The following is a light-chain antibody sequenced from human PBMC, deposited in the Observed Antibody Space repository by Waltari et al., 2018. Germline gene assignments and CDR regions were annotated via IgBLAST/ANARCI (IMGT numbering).Light chain of an antibody. V-gene: IGLV4-69*01. CDR2: VNSDGSH. Sequence: QLVLTQSPSASASLGASVKLTCTLRSGPSSNVIAWLQQQPEKGPRYWMKVNSDGSHSKGDEIPDRFSGSSSGAERYLTISSLQSEDEADYYCQTGGHGTWVFGGGTKLTVL. CDR3: QTGGHGTWV. J-gene: IGLJ3*02. CDR1: SGPSSNV.